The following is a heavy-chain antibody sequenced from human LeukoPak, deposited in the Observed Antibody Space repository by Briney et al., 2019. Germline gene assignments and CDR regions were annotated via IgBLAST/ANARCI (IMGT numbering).Heavy chain of an antibody. Sequence: SETLSLTCTVSGGSISSGDYYWSWIRQPPGKGLEWIGYIYYSGSTYYNPSLKSRVSMSLDMSQNQVSLRLATVTAADTAMYYCVRAEDFGVSTLWFDTWGQGALVTISS. J-gene: IGHJ5*02. CDR2: IYYSGST. V-gene: IGHV4-30-4*08. CDR1: GGSISSGDYY. CDR3: VRAEDFGVSTLWFDT. D-gene: IGHD3-3*01.